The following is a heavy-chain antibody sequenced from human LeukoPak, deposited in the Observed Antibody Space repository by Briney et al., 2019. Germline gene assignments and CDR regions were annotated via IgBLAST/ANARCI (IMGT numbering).Heavy chain of an antibody. CDR3: ARRWDSRNGMDV. Sequence: GASVKVSCKASGYTFTSYGITWVRQAPGQGPEWMGWISAYYGNTNYAQKLQGRVAMTTDTSTTTAHMELRSLKSDDTAVYYCARRWDSRNGMDVWGQGTTVTVSS. J-gene: IGHJ6*02. CDR1: GYTFTSYG. D-gene: IGHD3-22*01. V-gene: IGHV1-18*01. CDR2: ISAYYGNT.